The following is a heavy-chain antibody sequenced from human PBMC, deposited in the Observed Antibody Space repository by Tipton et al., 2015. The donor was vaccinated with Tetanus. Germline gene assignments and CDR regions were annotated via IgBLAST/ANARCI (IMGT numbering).Heavy chain of an antibody. J-gene: IGHJ6*02. V-gene: IGHV4-31*03. CDR1: GGSISSDGAY. D-gene: IGHD3-10*01. CDR3: ARDRGVRGGYYYYHGMDV. Sequence: TLSLTCTVSGGSISSDGAYWSWIRQHPGEGLEWIGYISNSGSTYYNPSLKSRVAISVDTSQKQISLKVSSVTAADTAVYYCARDRGVRGGYYYYHGMDVWGQGTTVTVSS. CDR2: ISNSGST.